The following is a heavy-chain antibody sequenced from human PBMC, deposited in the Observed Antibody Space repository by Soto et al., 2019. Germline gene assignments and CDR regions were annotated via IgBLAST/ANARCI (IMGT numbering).Heavy chain of an antibody. CDR2: IYHSGST. CDR1: GGSISSSNW. J-gene: IGHJ4*02. CDR3: ARGYVEMATTYYFDY. D-gene: IGHD5-12*01. Sequence: QVQLQESGPGLVKPSGTLSLTCAVSGGSISSSNWWSWVRQPPGKGLEWIGEIYHSGSTNYNPSLKRRVTISVDKSKNQFSLKLSSVTAADTAVYYCARGYVEMATTYYFDYWGQGTLVTVSS. V-gene: IGHV4-4*02.